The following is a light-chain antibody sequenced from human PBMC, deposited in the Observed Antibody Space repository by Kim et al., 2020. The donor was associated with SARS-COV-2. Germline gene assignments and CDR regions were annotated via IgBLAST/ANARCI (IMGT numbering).Light chain of an antibody. Sequence: SVSPGQTASIPCSGDKLGDKYASWYQQTPGQSPVLVIYQDVNRPSGIPERFSGSNSGNTATLTISGTQAMDEADYYCQAWDSSTGVFGTGTKVTVL. CDR2: QDV. CDR3: QAWDSSTGV. J-gene: IGLJ1*01. CDR1: KLGDKY. V-gene: IGLV3-1*01.